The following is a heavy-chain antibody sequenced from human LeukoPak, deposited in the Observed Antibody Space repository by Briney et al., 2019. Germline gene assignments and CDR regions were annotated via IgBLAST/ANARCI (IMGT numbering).Heavy chain of an antibody. CDR3: ARDTPPNYDFWSGYKGPDAFDI. Sequence: SETLSLTCTVSGGSISSYYWSWIRQPTGKGLEWIGRIYTSGSTNYNPSLKSRVTMSVDTSKNQFSLKLSSVTAADTAVYYCARDTPPNYDFWSGYKGPDAFDIWGQGTMVTVSS. J-gene: IGHJ3*02. CDR1: GGSISSYY. V-gene: IGHV4-4*07. CDR2: IYTSGST. D-gene: IGHD3-3*01.